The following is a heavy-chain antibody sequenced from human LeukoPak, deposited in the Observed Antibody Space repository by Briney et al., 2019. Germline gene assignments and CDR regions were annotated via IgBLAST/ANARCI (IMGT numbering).Heavy chain of an antibody. D-gene: IGHD3-22*01. CDR3: ARGFGDYYDSSGYS. CDR1: EFTFSSYS. J-gene: IGHJ5*02. CDR2: ITNSGNSK. Sequence: GGSLRLSCAASEFTFSSYSMNWVRQAPGKGLEWVSYITNSGNSKSYADSVKGRFTISRDNAKNSLYLQMNSLRAEDTAVYYCARGFGDYYDSSGYSWGQGTLVTVSS. V-gene: IGHV3-21*05.